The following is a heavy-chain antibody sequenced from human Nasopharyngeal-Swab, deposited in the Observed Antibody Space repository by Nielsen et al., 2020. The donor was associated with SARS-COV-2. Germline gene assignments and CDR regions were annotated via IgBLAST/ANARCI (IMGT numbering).Heavy chain of an antibody. CDR2: ISGSGGST. J-gene: IGHJ4*02. V-gene: IGHV3-23*01. CDR1: GFTFSSYA. Sequence: GESLKISCAASGFTFSSYAMSWVRQAPGKGLEWVSAISGSGGSTYYADSVKGRFTISRDNSENTLYLQMNSLRAEDTAVYYCAKADLWFGELSRLGFDYWGQGTLVTVSS. D-gene: IGHD3-10*01. CDR3: AKADLWFGELSRLGFDY.